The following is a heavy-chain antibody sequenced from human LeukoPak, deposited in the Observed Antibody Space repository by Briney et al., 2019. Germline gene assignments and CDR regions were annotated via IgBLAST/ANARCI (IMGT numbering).Heavy chain of an antibody. CDR2: VIPIFGTA. V-gene: IGHV1-69*05. CDR3: ARGQALVRGFDY. Sequence: GASVKVSCKASGGTFSSYAISWVRQAPGQGLEWMGGVIPIFGTANYAQKFQGRVTTTTDESTSTAYMELSSLRSEDTAVYYCARGQALVRGFDYWGQGTLVTVSS. J-gene: IGHJ4*02. D-gene: IGHD6-6*01. CDR1: GGTFSSYA.